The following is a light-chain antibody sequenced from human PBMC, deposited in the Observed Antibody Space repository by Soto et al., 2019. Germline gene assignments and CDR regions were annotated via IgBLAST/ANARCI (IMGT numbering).Light chain of an antibody. V-gene: IGKV3-20*01. J-gene: IGKJ1*01. Sequence: EIVLTQSPGTLYLSPGERATLSCRASQSISSSYFAWYQQKPGQAPRLLISGASSRPTGIPDRFSGSGSGTDFTLTVSRLEPEDFAVYYCQQSGSSPRTFGQGTKVEIK. CDR3: QQSGSSPRT. CDR2: GAS. CDR1: QSISSSY.